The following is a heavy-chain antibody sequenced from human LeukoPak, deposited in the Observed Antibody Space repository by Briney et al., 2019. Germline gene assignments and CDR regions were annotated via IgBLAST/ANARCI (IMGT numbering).Heavy chain of an antibody. CDR1: GFTFSSYG. J-gene: IGHJ4*02. Sequence: GGSLRLSCAASGFTFSSYGMHWVRQAPGKGLEWVAVIWYDGSNKYYADSVKGRFTISRDNSKNTLYLQMNSLRAEDTAVYYCAKVVSSSLLSYYFDYWGQGTLVTVSS. CDR3: AKVVSSSLLSYYFDY. CDR2: IWYDGSNK. V-gene: IGHV3-30*02. D-gene: IGHD6-6*01.